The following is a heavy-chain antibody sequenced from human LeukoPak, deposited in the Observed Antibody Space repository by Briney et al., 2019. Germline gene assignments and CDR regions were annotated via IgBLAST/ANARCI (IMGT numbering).Heavy chain of an antibody. CDR2: INGDGSIT. J-gene: IGHJ4*02. CDR3: ARVVLSGAYQIDF. D-gene: IGHD2/OR15-2a*01. V-gene: IGHV3-74*01. CDR1: GFTFSTYW. Sequence: GGSLRLSCAASGFTFSTYWMHWVRQAPGTGLVWVSRINGDGSITNYADSVKGRFTISRDNAKSTLYLQVNSLRVEDAAVYYCARVVLSGAYQIDFWGQGTLVTVSS.